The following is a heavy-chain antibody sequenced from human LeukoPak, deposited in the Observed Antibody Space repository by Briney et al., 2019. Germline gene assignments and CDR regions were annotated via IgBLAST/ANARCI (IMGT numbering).Heavy chain of an antibody. CDR1: GFTFSSYA. CDR3: AADRDGYKYALDY. CDR2: ISGSGGST. J-gene: IGHJ4*02. V-gene: IGHV3-23*01. D-gene: IGHD5-24*01. Sequence: GGSLRLSCAASGFTFSSYAMSWVRQAPGKGLEWVSAISGSGGSTYYADSVKGRFTISRDNSKNTLYLQMNSLRAEDTAVYYCAADRDGYKYALDYWGQGTLVTVSS.